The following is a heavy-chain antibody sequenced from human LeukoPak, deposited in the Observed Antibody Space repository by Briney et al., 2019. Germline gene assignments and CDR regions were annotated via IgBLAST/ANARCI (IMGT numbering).Heavy chain of an antibody. Sequence: GGSLRLSCAASGFTFSSYGIHWVRQAPGKGLEWVAVISYDGSNKYYADSVKGRFTISRDNSKNTLYLQMNSLRAEDTAVYYCAKVVGSYYDSRRWGYFDYWGQGTLVTVSS. J-gene: IGHJ4*02. D-gene: IGHD3-22*01. CDR1: GFTFSSYG. CDR2: ISYDGSNK. CDR3: AKVVGSYYDSRRWGYFDY. V-gene: IGHV3-30*18.